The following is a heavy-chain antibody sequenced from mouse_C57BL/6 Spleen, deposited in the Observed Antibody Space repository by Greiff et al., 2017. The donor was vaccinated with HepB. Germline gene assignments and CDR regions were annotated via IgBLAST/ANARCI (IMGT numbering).Heavy chain of an antibody. Sequence: VQLQQSGAELVRPGTSVKMSCKASGYTFTNYWIGWAKQRPGHGLEWIGDIYPGGGYTNYNEKFKGKATLTADKSSSTAYMQFSSLPSEDSAIYYCARMRAIYDGYYDAMDYWGQGTSVTVSS. V-gene: IGHV1-63*01. CDR1: GYTFTNYW. D-gene: IGHD2-3*01. J-gene: IGHJ4*01. CDR3: ARMRAIYDGYYDAMDY. CDR2: IYPGGGYT.